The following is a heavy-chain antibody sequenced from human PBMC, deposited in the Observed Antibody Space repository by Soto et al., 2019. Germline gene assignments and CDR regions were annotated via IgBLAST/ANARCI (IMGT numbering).Heavy chain of an antibody. D-gene: IGHD3-3*01. CDR1: GGTFSSYA. CDR2: IIPIFGTA. J-gene: IGHJ4*02. Sequence: SVKVSCKASGGTFSSYAISWVRQAPGQGLEWMGGIIPIFGTANYAQKFQGRVTITADESTSTAYMELSSLRSEDTAVYYCARGRNVLQFLEWLSFDYWGQGTLVTVSS. V-gene: IGHV1-69*13. CDR3: ARGRNVLQFLEWLSFDY.